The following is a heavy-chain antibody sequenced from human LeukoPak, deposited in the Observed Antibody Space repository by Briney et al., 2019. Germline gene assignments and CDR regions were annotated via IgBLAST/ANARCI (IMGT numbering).Heavy chain of an antibody. Sequence: SVKVSCKASGGTFSSYAISLVRQAPGQGLEWMGGIIPIFGTANYAQKFQGRVTITADESTSTAYLELSSLRSKDTAVYYCARGKIVVVPAAIPSDAFDIWGQGTMVTVSS. V-gene: IGHV1-69*01. D-gene: IGHD2-2*01. CDR1: GGTFSSYA. J-gene: IGHJ3*02. CDR2: IIPIFGTA. CDR3: ARGKIVVVPAAIPSDAFDI.